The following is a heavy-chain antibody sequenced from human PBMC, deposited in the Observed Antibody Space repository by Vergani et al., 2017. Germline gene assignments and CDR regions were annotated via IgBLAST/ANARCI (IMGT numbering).Heavy chain of an antibody. V-gene: IGHV3-74*01. D-gene: IGHD4-17*01. J-gene: IGHJ4*02. CDR2: ISPDGDIT. CDR3: LTGTTEPC. CDR1: GFAFDRYW. Sequence: EEQLVESGGGLVQPAGSLRFSCAASGFAFDRYWMHWARQTPEKGLVWVSRISPDGDITLNADSVKGRFTISRDNARTTLYLQMTNLRAEDTAVYYCLTGTTEPCWGQGTLVTVSS.